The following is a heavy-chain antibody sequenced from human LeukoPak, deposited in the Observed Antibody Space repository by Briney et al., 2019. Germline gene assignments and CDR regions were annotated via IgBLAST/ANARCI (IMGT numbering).Heavy chain of an antibody. V-gene: IGHV3-15*07. CDR3: TTDEQWLVSSYYYYGMDV. D-gene: IGHD6-19*01. CDR2: IKSKTDGGTT. J-gene: IGHJ6*02. Sequence: GGSLRLSCAASGFTFTTYWMHWVRQAPGKGLEWVGRIKSKTDGGTTDYAAPVKGRFTISRDDSKNTLYLQMNSLKTEDTAVYYCTTDEQWLVSSYYYYGMDVWRQGTTVTVSS. CDR1: GFTFTTYW.